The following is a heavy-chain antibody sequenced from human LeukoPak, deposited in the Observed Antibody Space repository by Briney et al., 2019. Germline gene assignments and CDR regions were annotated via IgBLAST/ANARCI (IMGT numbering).Heavy chain of an antibody. D-gene: IGHD3-9*01. J-gene: IGHJ6*03. CDR1: GFTFSSYG. CDR2: IRFDGTNK. Sequence: GGSLRLSCAASGFTFSSYGMHWVRQAPGKGLEWVAFIRFDGTNKYYADSVKGRFTISRDNSKNTLYLQMNSLRPEDTAVYYCARVLRYFDWLRSGSSFYYMDVWGKGTTVTVSS. CDR3: ARVLRYFDWLRSGSSFYYMDV. V-gene: IGHV3-30*02.